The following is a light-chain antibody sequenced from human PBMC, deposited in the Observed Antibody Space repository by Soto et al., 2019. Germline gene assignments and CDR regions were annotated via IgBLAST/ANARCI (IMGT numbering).Light chain of an antibody. J-gene: IGLJ3*02. V-gene: IGLV1-47*01. CDR1: TSNIGDNT. Sequence: QSVLTQPPSASETPGQRVAISCSGSTSNIGDNTVHWYQQLPGTAPKLLIYRNNQRPSGVPDRFSGSKSGTSASLAISGLRSEDEADYYCAAWDDSLSGPVFGGGTQLTVL. CDR2: RNN. CDR3: AAWDDSLSGPV.